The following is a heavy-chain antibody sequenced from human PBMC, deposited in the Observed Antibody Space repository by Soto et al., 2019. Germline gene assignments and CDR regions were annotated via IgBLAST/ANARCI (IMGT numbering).Heavy chain of an antibody. CDR1: GFTFSNYV. Sequence: QVQLVESGGGVVQPGRSLRVSCVASGFTFSNYVMHWVRQAPGKGLEWVAGISIDGKSEHNADSVKGRFTISRENSKNPVYLQMNSLRIEDMAVYYCAREDYGSGRAGTFFQWGQGTLVTVSS. D-gene: IGHD2-21*01. CDR2: ISIDGKSE. V-gene: IGHV3-30*04. J-gene: IGHJ1*01. CDR3: AREDYGSGRAGTFFQ.